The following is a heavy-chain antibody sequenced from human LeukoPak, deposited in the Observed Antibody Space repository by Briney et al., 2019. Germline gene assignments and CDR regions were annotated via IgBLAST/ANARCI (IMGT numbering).Heavy chain of an antibody. CDR3: ASKTTMSDY. D-gene: IGHD3-22*01. CDR2: INSDGRST. J-gene: IGHJ4*02. Sequence: GGSLRLSCAASGFTFSSYWMHWVRQAPGEGLVWVSRINSDGRSTSYADSVKGRFNISRDNAKNTLYLKMKSLRAEDTAVYYCASKTTMSDYWGQGTLVTVSS. V-gene: IGHV3-74*01. CDR1: GFTFSSYW.